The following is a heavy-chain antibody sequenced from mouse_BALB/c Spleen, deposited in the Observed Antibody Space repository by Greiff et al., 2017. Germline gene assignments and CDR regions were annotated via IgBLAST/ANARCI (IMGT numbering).Heavy chain of an antibody. CDR3: ARNEGYYEGFAY. Sequence: EVKLVESGGDLVKPGGSLKLSCAASGFTFSSYGMSWVRQTPDKRLEWVATISSGGSYTYYPDSVKGRFTISRDNAKNTLYLQMSSLKSEDTAMYYCARNEGYYEGFAYWGQGTLVTVSA. CDR2: ISSGGSYT. V-gene: IGHV5-6*01. D-gene: IGHD2-3*01. CDR1: GFTFSSYG. J-gene: IGHJ3*01.